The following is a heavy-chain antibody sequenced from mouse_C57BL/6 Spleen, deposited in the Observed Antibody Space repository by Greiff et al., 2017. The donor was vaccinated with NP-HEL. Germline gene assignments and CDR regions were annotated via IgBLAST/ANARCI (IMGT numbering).Heavy chain of an antibody. CDR2: INPSNGGT. Sequence: QVHVKQPGTELVKPGASVKLSCKASGYTFTSYWMHWVKQRPGQGLEWIGNINPSNGGTNYNEKFKSKATLTVDKSSSTAYMQLSSLTSEDSAVYYCARLFTTVVAGDYWGQGTTLTVSS. J-gene: IGHJ2*01. V-gene: IGHV1-53*01. D-gene: IGHD1-1*01. CDR3: ARLFTTVVAGDY. CDR1: GYTFTSYW.